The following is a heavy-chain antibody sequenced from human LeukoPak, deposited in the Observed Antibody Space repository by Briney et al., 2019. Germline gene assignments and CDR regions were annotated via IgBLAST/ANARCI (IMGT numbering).Heavy chain of an antibody. CDR3: ARDNPYGSGTDY. CDR1: GDSISSSSYF. V-gene: IGHV4-39*07. CDR2: IYFSGRT. J-gene: IGHJ4*02. Sequence: SETLSLTCTVSGDSISSSSYFWGWIRQPPGKGLEWIGSIYFSGRTYYNMSLKGRVIISIDTSKNQFSLKVNSVTAADTAVYYCARDNPYGSGTDYWGQGSLVTVSS. D-gene: IGHD3-10*01.